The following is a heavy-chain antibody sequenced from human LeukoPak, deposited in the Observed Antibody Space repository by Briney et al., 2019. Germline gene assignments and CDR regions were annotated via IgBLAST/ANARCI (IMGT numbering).Heavy chain of an antibody. CDR1: GFTFSSCG. CDR2: ISGSGGYS. D-gene: IGHD1-1*01. J-gene: IGHJ4*02. CDR3: AKDEAQEVPYYFDY. Sequence: PGGSLRLSCVASGFTFSSCGMSWVRQAPGKGLEWVSAISGSGGYSYYADSVKGRFTTSRDNSKNTLYLQMNSLRAEDTALYYCAKDEAQEVPYYFDYWGQGTLVTVSS. V-gene: IGHV3-23*01.